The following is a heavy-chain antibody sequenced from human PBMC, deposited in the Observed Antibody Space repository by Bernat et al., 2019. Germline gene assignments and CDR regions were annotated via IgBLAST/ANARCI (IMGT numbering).Heavy chain of an antibody. V-gene: IGHV4-39*07. CDR3: ARSRCSSGSCYDYVMDV. CDR1: GGSISSSSYY. Sequence: QLQLQESGPGLVKPSETLSLTYTVSGGSISSSSYYWGWIRQPPGKGLEWIGQIFHSGSTNYSPSLKSRVTISVDKSKNQFSLKVSSVTAADTAVYYCARSRCSSGSCYDYVMDVWGQGTTVTVSS. J-gene: IGHJ6*02. CDR2: IFHSGST. D-gene: IGHD2-2*01.